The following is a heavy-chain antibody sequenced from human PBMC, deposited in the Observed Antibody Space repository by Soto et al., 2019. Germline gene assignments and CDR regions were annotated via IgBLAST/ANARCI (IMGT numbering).Heavy chain of an antibody. CDR3: ARDPLRPGIAAALAPWFDP. V-gene: IGHV1-3*01. Sequence: ASVKVSCKASGYTFTSYAMHWVRQAPGQRLEWMGWINAGNGNTKYSQKFQGGVTITRDTSASTAYMELSSLRSEDTAVYYCARDPLRPGIAAALAPWFDPWGQGTLVTVSS. CDR1: GYTFTSYA. D-gene: IGHD6-13*01. CDR2: INAGNGNT. J-gene: IGHJ5*02.